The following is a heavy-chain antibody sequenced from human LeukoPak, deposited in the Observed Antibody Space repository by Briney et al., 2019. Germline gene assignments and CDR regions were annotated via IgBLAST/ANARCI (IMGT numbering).Heavy chain of an antibody. D-gene: IGHD2-2*01. V-gene: IGHV4-61*02. Sequence: SQTLSLTCTVSGGSISSGSYYWSWIRQPAGKGLEWIGRIYTSGSTNYNPSLKSRVTISVDTSKNQFSLKLSSVTAADTAVYYCAGKYCSSTSCYGIYFDYWGQGTLVTVSS. J-gene: IGHJ4*02. CDR1: GGSISSGSYY. CDR2: IYTSGST. CDR3: AGKYCSSTSCYGIYFDY.